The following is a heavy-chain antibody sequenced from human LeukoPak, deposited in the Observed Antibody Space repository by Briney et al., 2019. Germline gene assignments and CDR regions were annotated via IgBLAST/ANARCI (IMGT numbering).Heavy chain of an antibody. V-gene: IGHV3-23*01. J-gene: IGHJ3*02. D-gene: IGHD3-10*01. CDR1: GFTFSNYG. CDR3: ATIMVRGVISKGDI. Sequence: GGSLRLSCAASGFTFSNYGMNWVRQAPGKGLEWVSAISGSGGSTYYADSVKGRFTISRDNSKNTLYLQMNSLGAEDTAVYYCATIMVRGVISKGDIWGQGTMVTVSS. CDR2: ISGSGGST.